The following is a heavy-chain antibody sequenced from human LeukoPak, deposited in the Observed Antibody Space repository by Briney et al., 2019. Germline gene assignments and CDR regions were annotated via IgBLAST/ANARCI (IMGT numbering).Heavy chain of an antibody. J-gene: IGHJ4*02. Sequence: SETLSLTCTVSGGSISSGSYYWSWIRQPAGKGLEWIGRIYTSGSTNYNPSLKSRVTISVDTSKNQFSLKLSSVTAADTAVYYCAREAYDFWSGSARDRGYWGQGTLVTVSS. CDR2: IYTSGST. CDR3: AREAYDFWSGSARDRGY. CDR1: GGSISSGSYY. V-gene: IGHV4-61*02. D-gene: IGHD3-3*01.